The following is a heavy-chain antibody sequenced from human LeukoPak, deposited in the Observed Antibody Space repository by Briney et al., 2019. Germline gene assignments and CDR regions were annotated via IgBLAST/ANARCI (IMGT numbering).Heavy chain of an antibody. D-gene: IGHD1-14*01. Sequence: SETLSLTCTVSGGSISSYYWSWIRQPAGKGLEWIGRIYTSGSTNYNPSLKSRVTMSVDTSKNQFSLKLSSVTAADTAVYYCARRAAITENDAFDIWGHGTMVTVSS. CDR3: ARRAAITENDAFDI. CDR1: GGSISSYY. J-gene: IGHJ3*02. V-gene: IGHV4-4*07. CDR2: IYTSGST.